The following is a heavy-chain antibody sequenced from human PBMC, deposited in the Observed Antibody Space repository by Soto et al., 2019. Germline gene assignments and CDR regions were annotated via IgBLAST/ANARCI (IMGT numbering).Heavy chain of an antibody. CDR3: ARDKRVRGGRVYYYGMDV. CDR1: GGSISSGGYY. Sequence: QVQLQESGPGLVKPSQTLSLTCTVSGGSISSGGYYWSWIRQHPGKGLEWIGYIYYSVSTYYNPSLKSRVTISVDTSKNQFSLKLSSVTAADTAVYYCARDKRVRGGRVYYYGMDVWGQGTTVTVSS. D-gene: IGHD3-10*01. V-gene: IGHV4-31*03. J-gene: IGHJ6*02. CDR2: IYYSVST.